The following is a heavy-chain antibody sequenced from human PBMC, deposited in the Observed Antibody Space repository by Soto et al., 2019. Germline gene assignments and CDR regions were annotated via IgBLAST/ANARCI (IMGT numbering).Heavy chain of an antibody. V-gene: IGHV5-51*01. J-gene: IGHJ3*02. CDR3: ARASYNWNDPPDAFDI. D-gene: IGHD1-1*01. CDR2: IYPGDSDT. Sequence: PGESLKISCKGSGYSFTSYWIGWVRQMPGKGLEWMGIIYPGDSDTRYSPSFQGQVTISADKSISTAYLQWSSLKASDTAMFYCARASYNWNDPPDAFDIWGQGTMVTVSS. CDR1: GYSFTSYW.